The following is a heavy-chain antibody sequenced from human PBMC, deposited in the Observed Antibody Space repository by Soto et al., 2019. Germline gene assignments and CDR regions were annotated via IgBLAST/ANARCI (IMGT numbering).Heavy chain of an antibody. D-gene: IGHD3-22*01. CDR3: ARDRVEGDYDTSRFSV. CDR2: ISTTSTYI. CDR1: GFTFNTYS. V-gene: IGHV3-21*01. J-gene: IGHJ4*02. Sequence: PGGSLRLSCAASGFTFNTYSMNWVRQAPGKGLEWVSSISTTSTYIYYADSLKGRFTISRDNAKNSLYLQMNGLRAEDTAVYYCARDRVEGDYDTSRFSVWGQGTLVTVSS.